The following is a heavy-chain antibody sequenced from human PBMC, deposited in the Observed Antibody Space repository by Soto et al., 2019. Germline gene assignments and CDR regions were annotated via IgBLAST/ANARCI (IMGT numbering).Heavy chain of an antibody. CDR2: MNPNSGNT. CDR1: GYTFTSYD. CDR3: ARAPLTPLGDLRFLEWPTAVDI. V-gene: IGHV1-8*01. Sequence: QVQLVQSGAEVKKPGASVKVSCKASGYTFTSYDINWVRQATGQGLEWMGWMNPNSGNTGYAQKFQGRVTMTRNTSISTAYMELSSLRTEDTDVYYCARAPLTPLGDLRFLEWPTAVDIWGQGTMVTVSS. D-gene: IGHD3-3*01. J-gene: IGHJ3*02.